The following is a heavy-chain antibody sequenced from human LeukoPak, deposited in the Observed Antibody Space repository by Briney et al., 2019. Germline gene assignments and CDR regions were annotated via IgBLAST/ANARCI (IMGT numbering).Heavy chain of an antibody. D-gene: IGHD6-6*01. CDR1: GGSISSGGYY. Sequence: PSETLSPTCTVSGGSISSGGYYWSWIRQPPGKGLEWIGYIYHSGRTYYNPSLKSRVTISVDRSKNQFSLKLSSVTAADTAVYYCARAPLEYSSSSLWFQHWGQGTLVTVSS. J-gene: IGHJ1*01. V-gene: IGHV4-30-2*01. CDR2: IYHSGRT. CDR3: ARAPLEYSSSSLWFQH.